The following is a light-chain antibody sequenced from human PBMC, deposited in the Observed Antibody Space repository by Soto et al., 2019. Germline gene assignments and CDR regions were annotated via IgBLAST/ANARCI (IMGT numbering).Light chain of an antibody. J-gene: IGLJ1*01. Sequence: QSALTQPASVSGSLGQSITITCTGSRSDVGGYNFVSWYQQHPHKAPKLILYDVSNWPSGVSNRFSGSKSGNTASLTISGLQAEAEADYYCSSYTGSNTLVYVFGTGTKLTVL. CDR2: DVS. CDR3: SSYTGSNTLVYV. CDR1: RSDVGGYNF. V-gene: IGLV2-14*03.